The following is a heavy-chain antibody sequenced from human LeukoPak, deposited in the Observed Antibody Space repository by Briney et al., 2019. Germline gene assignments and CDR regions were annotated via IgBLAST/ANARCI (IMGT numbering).Heavy chain of an antibody. CDR1: GYTFTSYG. V-gene: IGHV1-18*01. D-gene: IGHD3-22*01. J-gene: IGHJ4*02. CDR2: ISVYNGNT. CDR3: ARDSYYYDSSGYYQYHFDY. Sequence: ASVKVSCKASGYTFTSYGISWVRQAPGQGLEWMGWISVYNGNTNYAQKFQGRVTMTTDTSTSTSYMELRSLRYDDTAVYYCARDSYYYDSSGYYQYHFDYWGQGTLVTVSS.